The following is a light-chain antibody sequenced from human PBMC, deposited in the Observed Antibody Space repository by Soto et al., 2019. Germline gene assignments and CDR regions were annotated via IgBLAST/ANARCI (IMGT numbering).Light chain of an antibody. CDR2: ATS. Sequence: EIGLTQSPGTLSLSPGETASLSCRARQNVDNTYLAWYQQKPGLPPTLLIYATSTRAAGIPDRFSGSGSGTDFTLTIDRLELEDFAVYYCQQYDFSPPLYTFGQGTKLEIK. CDR3: QQYDFSPPLYT. CDR1: QNVDNTY. V-gene: IGKV3-20*01. J-gene: IGKJ2*01.